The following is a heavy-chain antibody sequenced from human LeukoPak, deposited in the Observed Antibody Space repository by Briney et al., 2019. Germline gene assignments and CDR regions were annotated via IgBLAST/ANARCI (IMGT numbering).Heavy chain of an antibody. D-gene: IGHD2-2*01. CDR2: ISAYNGNT. J-gene: IGHJ5*02. Sequence: ASVKVSCKASGYTFTSYGISWVRQAPGQGLEWMGWISAYNGNTNYAQKLQGRVTMTTDTSTSTAYMELRSLRSDDTAVYYCAEAHCSSTSCYWFDPWGQGTLVTVSS. CDR3: AEAHCSSTSCYWFDP. CDR1: GYTFTSYG. V-gene: IGHV1-18*01.